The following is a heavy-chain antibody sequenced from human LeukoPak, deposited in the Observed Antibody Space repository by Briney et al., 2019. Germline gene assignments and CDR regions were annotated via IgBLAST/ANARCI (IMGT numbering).Heavy chain of an antibody. V-gene: IGHV3-21*01. J-gene: IGHJ4*02. CDR1: GFTFSSYS. Sequence: GGSLRLSCAASGFTFSSYSMNWVRQAPGKGLEWVSSISSSSSYIYYADSVKGRFTISRDNAKNSLYLQINSLRAEDTAVYYCARSLIVVVPAAFDYWGQGTLVTVSS. D-gene: IGHD2-2*01. CDR3: ARSLIVVVPAAFDY. CDR2: ISSSSSYI.